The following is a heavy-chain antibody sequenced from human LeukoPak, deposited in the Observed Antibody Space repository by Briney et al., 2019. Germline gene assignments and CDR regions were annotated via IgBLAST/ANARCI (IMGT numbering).Heavy chain of an antibody. D-gene: IGHD6-13*01. J-gene: IGHJ4*02. CDR2: IYYSGNT. Sequence: SSETLSHTCTVSGDSISSSSYFWGWVRQSPGKGLEWIGSIYYSGNTYYNPSLKSRVTMSVDTSKNQVSLKLSSATAADTAVYYCARHATGIAAAGFGYWGQGTLVTVSS. CDR3: ARHATGIAAAGFGY. CDR1: GDSISSSSYF. V-gene: IGHV4-39*01.